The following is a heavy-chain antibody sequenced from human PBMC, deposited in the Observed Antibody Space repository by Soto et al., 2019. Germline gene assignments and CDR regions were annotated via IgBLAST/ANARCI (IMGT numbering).Heavy chain of an antibody. CDR3: ARDGALYGDYGGY. CDR2: ISAYNGDT. CDR1: GYSFIGYG. V-gene: IGHV1-18*01. J-gene: IGHJ4*02. Sequence: QVQLVQSGAEVKKPGASVKVSCKASGYSFIGYGFSWVRQAPGQGLEYMGWISAYNGDTHYAQSLQGRVTMTTETSTSTAYMGLRSLRPDDTAVYYCARDGALYGDYGGYWGQGTLVTVSS. D-gene: IGHD4-17*01.